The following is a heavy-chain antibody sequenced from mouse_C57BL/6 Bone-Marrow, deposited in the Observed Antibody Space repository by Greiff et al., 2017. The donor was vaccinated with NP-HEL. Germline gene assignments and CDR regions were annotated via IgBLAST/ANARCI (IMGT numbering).Heavy chain of an antibody. V-gene: IGHV3-1*01. D-gene: IGHD2-1*01. Sequence: EVNLVESGPGMVKPSQSLSLTCTVTGYSITSGYDWHWIRHFPGNKLEWMGYISYSGSTNYNPSLKSRISITHDTSKNHFFLKLNSVTTEDTATYYCARRGNPYYAMDYWGQGTSVTVSS. CDR1: GYSITSGYD. CDR3: ARRGNPYYAMDY. J-gene: IGHJ4*01. CDR2: ISYSGST.